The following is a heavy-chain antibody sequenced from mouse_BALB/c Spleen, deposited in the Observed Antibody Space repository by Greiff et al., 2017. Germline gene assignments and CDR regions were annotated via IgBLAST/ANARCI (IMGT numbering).Heavy chain of an antibody. CDR3: ARHDGPYAMDY. Sequence: EVKLVESGGGLVKPGGSLKLSCAASGFAFSSYDMSWVRQTPEKRLEWVAYISSGGGSTYYPDTVKGRFTISRDNAKNTLYLQMSSLKSEDTAMYYCARHDGPYAMDYWGQGTSVTVSS. J-gene: IGHJ4*01. V-gene: IGHV5-12-1*01. D-gene: IGHD2-3*01. CDR1: GFAFSSYD. CDR2: ISSGGGST.